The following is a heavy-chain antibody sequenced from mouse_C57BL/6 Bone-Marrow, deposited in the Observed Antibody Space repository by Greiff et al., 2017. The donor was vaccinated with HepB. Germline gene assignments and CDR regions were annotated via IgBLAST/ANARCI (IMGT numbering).Heavy chain of an antibody. V-gene: IGHV1-69*01. CDR1: GYTFTSYW. CDR3: ARNDYDAMDY. CDR2: IDPSDSYT. J-gene: IGHJ4*01. Sequence: QVQLQQPGAELVMPGASVKLSCKASGYTFTSYWMHWVKQRPGQGLEWIGEIDPSDSYTNYNQKFKGKSTLTVDKSSSTAYMQLSSLTSEDSAVYYCARNDYDAMDYWGQGTSVTVSS.